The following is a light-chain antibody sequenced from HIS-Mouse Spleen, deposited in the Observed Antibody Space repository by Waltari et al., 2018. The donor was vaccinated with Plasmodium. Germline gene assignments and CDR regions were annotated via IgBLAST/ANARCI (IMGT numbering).Light chain of an antibody. V-gene: IGLV2-14*01. CDR1: SSDVGGFHY. CDR3: SSYTSSSTRV. CDR2: EVS. Sequence: QSALTQPASVSGSPGPSITISCPGTSSDVGGFHYVSWYQQHPGKAPKLMLYEVSNRPSGVSNRFSGSKSGNTASLTISGLQAEDEADYYCSSYTSSSTRVFGGGTKLTVL. J-gene: IGLJ2*01.